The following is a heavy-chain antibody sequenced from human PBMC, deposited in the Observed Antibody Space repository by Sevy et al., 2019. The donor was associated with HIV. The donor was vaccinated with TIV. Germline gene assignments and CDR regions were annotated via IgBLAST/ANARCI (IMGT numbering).Heavy chain of an antibody. J-gene: IGHJ6*03. Sequence: GGSLRLSCAVSGFSFDSYGMTWVRQAPGKGLEWVSGISGSGTRTYYADSVKGRFSISRDNSKNRLYLQMNSLRSEDTAIYYCAKGGGGHYDPDEIGYYFYYYNMDVWGKGTAVTVSS. CDR3: AKGGGGHYDPDEIGYYFYYYNMDV. D-gene: IGHD3-22*01. CDR2: ISGSGTRT. CDR1: GFSFDSYG. V-gene: IGHV3-23*01.